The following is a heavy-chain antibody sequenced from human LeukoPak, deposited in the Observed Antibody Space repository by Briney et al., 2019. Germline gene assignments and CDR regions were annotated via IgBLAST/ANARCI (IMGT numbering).Heavy chain of an antibody. V-gene: IGHV1-18*01. D-gene: IGHD3-10*01. J-gene: IGHJ5*02. Sequence: ASVKVSCKASGYTFTNFGISWVRQAPGQGLEWMGWITPYNGNTNYAQKLQGRVTLTTDTSTSTAYMELRSLRSDDTAVYYCARGYHRYYDGSGRWYHWFDPWGQGTLVTVSS. CDR1: GYTFTNFG. CDR2: ITPYNGNT. CDR3: ARGYHRYYDGSGRWYHWFDP.